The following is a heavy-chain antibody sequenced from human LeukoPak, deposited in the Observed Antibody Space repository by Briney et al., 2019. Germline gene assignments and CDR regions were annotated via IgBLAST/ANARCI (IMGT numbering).Heavy chain of an antibody. V-gene: IGHV3-9*01. CDR3: AKDTGTYQLLYVFDY. Sequence: PGRSLRLSCAASGFTFDDYAMHWVRQAPGKGLEWVSGISWNSGSIGYADSVKGRFTISRDNAKNPLYLQMNSLRAEDTALYYCAKDTGTYQLLYVFDYWGQGTLVTVSS. D-gene: IGHD2-2*02. CDR1: GFTFDDYA. CDR2: ISWNSGSI. J-gene: IGHJ4*02.